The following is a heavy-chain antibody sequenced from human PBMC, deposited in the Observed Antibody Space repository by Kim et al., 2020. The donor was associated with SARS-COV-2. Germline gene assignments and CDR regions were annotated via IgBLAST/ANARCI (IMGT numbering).Heavy chain of an antibody. CDR2: IYYSGST. V-gene: IGHV4-39*07. Sequence: SETLSLTCTVSGGSISSSSYYWGWIRQPPGKGLEWIGSIYYSGSTYYNPSLKSRVTISVDTSKNQFSLKLSSVTAADTAVYYCASAYRYYFDYWGQGTLVTVSS. J-gene: IGHJ4*02. CDR1: GGSISSSSYY. CDR3: ASAYRYYFDY.